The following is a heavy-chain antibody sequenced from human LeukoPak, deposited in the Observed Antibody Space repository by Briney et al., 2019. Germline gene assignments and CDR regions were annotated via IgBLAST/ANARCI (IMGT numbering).Heavy chain of an antibody. CDR3: ARAYSSASYYFDS. CDR2: MNPNSGNT. Sequence: ASVKVSCKASGYTFTSYDINWVRQATGQGLEWIGWMNPNSGNTGYAQKFQGRVTTTRNNSISTAYMELSSLRSEDTAMYYCARAYSSASYYFDSWGQGTLVTVSS. CDR1: GYTFTSYD. J-gene: IGHJ4*02. D-gene: IGHD6-19*01. V-gene: IGHV1-8*03.